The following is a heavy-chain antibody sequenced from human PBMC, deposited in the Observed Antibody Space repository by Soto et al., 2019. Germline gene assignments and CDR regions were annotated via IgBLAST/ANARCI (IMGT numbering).Heavy chain of an antibody. CDR3: PKDTGPT. CDR1: GFTFDNYA. Sequence: GGSLRLSCAASGFTFDNYAMHWVRQAPGKGLEWVSGISWNSNTIAYADSVKGRFTISRDNAKNSLYLQMXSRRAEDXAFXXLPKDTGPTWGQGTMVTVSS. CDR2: ISWNSNTI. J-gene: IGHJ4*02. V-gene: IGHV3-9*01.